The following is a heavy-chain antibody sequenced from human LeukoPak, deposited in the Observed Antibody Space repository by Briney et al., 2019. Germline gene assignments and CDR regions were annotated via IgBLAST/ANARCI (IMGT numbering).Heavy chain of an antibody. CDR1: GFTFSSYG. CDR2: IWYDGSNK. V-gene: IGHV3-33*01. CDR3: ARDRRPRGYYYYGMDV. J-gene: IGHJ6*02. D-gene: IGHD3-10*01. Sequence: GGSLRLSCAASGFTFSSYGMHWVRQAPGKGLGWVAVIWYDGSNKYYADSVKGRFTISRDNSKNTLYLQMNSLRAEDTAVYYCARDRRPRGYYYYGMDVWGQGTTVTVSS.